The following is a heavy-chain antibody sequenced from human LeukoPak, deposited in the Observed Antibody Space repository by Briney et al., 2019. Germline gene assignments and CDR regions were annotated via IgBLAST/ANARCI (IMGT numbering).Heavy chain of an antibody. Sequence: PSQTLSLTCTVSGGSISSGGYYWSWIRQHPGKGLEWIGYSYYSGSTFYNPSLKSRVTISVDTSKNQFSLKLSSVTAADTAVYYCARDYAPEVYFDYWGQGTLVTVSS. D-gene: IGHD1-14*01. CDR1: GGSISSGGYY. J-gene: IGHJ4*02. V-gene: IGHV4-31*03. CDR2: SYYSGST. CDR3: ARDYAPEVYFDY.